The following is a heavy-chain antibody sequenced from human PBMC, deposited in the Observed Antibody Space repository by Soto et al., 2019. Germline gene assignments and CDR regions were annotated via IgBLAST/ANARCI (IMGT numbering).Heavy chain of an antibody. D-gene: IGHD4-4*01. CDR2: ISSSSSTI. CDR3: AREPRLQVRSHYMDV. CDR1: EVTFSSYS. V-gene: IGHV3-48*01. Sequence: GGSMRHCCAASEVTFSSYSMNWVSQAPGKGLEWVSYISSSSSTIYYADSVKGRFTISRDNAKNSLYLQMNSLRAEDTAVYYCAREPRLQVRSHYMDVWGKGATVTVSS. J-gene: IGHJ6*03.